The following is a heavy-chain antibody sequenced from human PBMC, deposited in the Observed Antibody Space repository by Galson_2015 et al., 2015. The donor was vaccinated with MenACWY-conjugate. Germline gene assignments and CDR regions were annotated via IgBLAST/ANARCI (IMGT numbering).Heavy chain of an antibody. D-gene: IGHD3-10*01. J-gene: IGHJ4*02. Sequence: SLRLSCAASGFTFSSYAMSWVRQAPGKGLEWVSAISGSGGSTYYADSVKGRFTISRDNSKNTLYLQMNSLRAEDTAVYYCAKSMDPNYYGSGSSSDYWGQGTLVTVSS. V-gene: IGHV3-23*01. CDR3: AKSMDPNYYGSGSSSDY. CDR1: GFTFSSYA. CDR2: ISGSGGST.